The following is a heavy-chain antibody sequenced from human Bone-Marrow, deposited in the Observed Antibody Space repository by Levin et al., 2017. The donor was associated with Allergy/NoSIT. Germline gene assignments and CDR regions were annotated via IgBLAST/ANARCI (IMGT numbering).Heavy chain of an antibody. V-gene: IGHV5-10-1*01. CDR2: IDPSDSYT. CDR1: GYSFTSYW. CDR3: AGRNYGSGSPTKNFDY. Sequence: GESLKISCQGSGYSFTSYWISWVRQMPGKGLEWMGRIDPSDSYTNYSPSFQGHVTISADKSISTAYLQWSSLKASDTAMYYCAGRNYGSGSPTKNFDYWGQGTLVTVSS. D-gene: IGHD3-10*01. J-gene: IGHJ4*02.